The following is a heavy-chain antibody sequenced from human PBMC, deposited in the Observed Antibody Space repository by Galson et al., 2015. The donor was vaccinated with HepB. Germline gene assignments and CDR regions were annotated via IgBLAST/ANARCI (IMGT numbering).Heavy chain of an antibody. CDR1: GFTFRDYA. CDR2: VTGSVGSA. D-gene: IGHD3-16*01. J-gene: IGHJ3*02. V-gene: IGHV3-23*01. Sequence: SLRLSCAASGFTFRDYAMSWVRQAPGQGLEWVSCVTGSVGSAYYAESVKGRFTISRDNSTNTLYLQMSSLRVEDTAVYYCAKPVTKGGVNGPFDIWGQGTKVTVSS. CDR3: AKPVTKGGVNGPFDI.